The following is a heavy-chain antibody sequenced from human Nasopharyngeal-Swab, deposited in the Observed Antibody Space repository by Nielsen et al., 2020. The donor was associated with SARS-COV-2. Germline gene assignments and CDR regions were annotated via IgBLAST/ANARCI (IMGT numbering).Heavy chain of an antibody. CDR2: IYHSGST. D-gene: IGHD5-18*01. J-gene: IGHJ6*02. CDR3: ARGVDTAMVKDYYGMDV. V-gene: IGHV4-30-2*01. Sequence: WIRPPPGKGLEWIGYIYHSGSTYYNQSLKSRVTISVDSSKNQFSLKLSSVTAADTAVYYCARGVDTAMVKDYYGMDVWGQGTTVTVSS.